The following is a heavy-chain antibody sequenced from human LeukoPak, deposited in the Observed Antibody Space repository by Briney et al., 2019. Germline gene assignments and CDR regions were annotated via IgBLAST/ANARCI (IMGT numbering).Heavy chain of an antibody. CDR1: GYTFTSYG. CDR2: ISAYNGNT. Sequence: ASVKVSCKASGYTFTSYGISWVRQAPGQGLEWMGWISAYNGNTNYAQKLQGRVTMTTDTSTSTAYMELRSLISDDTAVYYCARGLYFYGSANYWFDPWGQGILVTVSS. D-gene: IGHD3-10*01. J-gene: IGHJ5*02. V-gene: IGHV1-18*01. CDR3: ARGLYFYGSANYWFDP.